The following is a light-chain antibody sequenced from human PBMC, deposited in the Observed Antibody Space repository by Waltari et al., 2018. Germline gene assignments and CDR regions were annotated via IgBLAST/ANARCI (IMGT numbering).Light chain of an antibody. V-gene: IGKV4-1*01. CDR2: WAS. J-gene: IGKJ3*01. CDR1: LSLLYNSHNKNY. Sequence: DIVMTQSPESLDGSLGERATINCTSSLSLLYNSHNKNYLAWYQQKPGQPPKLLIYWASTRESGVPERFIGSGSRTDFTLTISSLQAEDVAVYFCQQYYNTPLTFGPGTKVDVK. CDR3: QQYYNTPLT.